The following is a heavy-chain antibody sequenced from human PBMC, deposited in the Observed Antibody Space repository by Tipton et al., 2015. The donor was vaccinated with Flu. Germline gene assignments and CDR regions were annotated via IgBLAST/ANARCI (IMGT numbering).Heavy chain of an antibody. CDR3: ARDFSFDH. CDR2: INPSGGNT. CDR1: GYTFTGYF. Sequence: QVQLVQSGAEVKMPGASVRVSCKASGYTFTGYFIHWVRQAPGQGLEWMAIINPSGGNTKYAQKFQGRVTVTRDKSTTTVYMDLSSLKSEDTAIYYCARDFSFDHWGQGTLVSVSS. V-gene: IGHV1-46*01. J-gene: IGHJ4*02.